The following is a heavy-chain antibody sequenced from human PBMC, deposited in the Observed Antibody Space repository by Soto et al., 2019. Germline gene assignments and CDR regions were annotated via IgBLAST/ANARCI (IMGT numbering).Heavy chain of an antibody. J-gene: IGHJ6*02. CDR2: IIPMFGTA. CDR3: ARDPRGGTGRSGMDV. CDR1: AGTFSTYA. D-gene: IGHD1-7*01. Sequence: DLEQSGAEVKKPGSSVRVSCRASAGTFSTYAISWVRQAPGQGLEWMGGIIPMFGTADYPQRFQGRVTITADESTRTAYMELRSLRSEDTAVYYCARDPRGGTGRSGMDVWGQGTTVTVS. V-gene: IGHV1-69*01.